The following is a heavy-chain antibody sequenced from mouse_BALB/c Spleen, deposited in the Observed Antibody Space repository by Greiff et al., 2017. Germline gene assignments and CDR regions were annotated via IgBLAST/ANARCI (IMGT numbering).Heavy chain of an antibody. V-gene: IGHV6-6*02. CDR2: IRLKSNNYAT. CDR1: GFTFSNYW. CDR3: TRGYYGNLDY. D-gene: IGHD2-1*01. Sequence: EVKLQESGGGLVQPGGSMKLSCVASGFTFSNYWMNWVRQSPEKGLEWVAEIRLKSNNYATHYAESVKGRFTISRDDSKSSVYLQMNNLRAEDTGIYYCTRGYYGNLDYWGQGTTLTVSS. J-gene: IGHJ2*01.